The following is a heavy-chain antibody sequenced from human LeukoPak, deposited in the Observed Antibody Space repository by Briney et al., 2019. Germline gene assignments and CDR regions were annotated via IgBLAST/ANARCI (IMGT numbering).Heavy chain of an antibody. CDR1: GFTFSSYA. J-gene: IGHJ6*02. V-gene: IGHV3-30*04. Sequence: PGGSLRLSCAASGFTFSSYAIHWVRQAPGKGLEWVAIISNDGSGKYYADSVKGRFTLSRDNSKYTVYLQMNSLRAEDTAVYYCARDLADYGSGSYYSRYYYGMDVWGQGTTVTVSS. D-gene: IGHD3-10*01. CDR2: ISNDGSGK. CDR3: ARDLADYGSGSYYSRYYYGMDV.